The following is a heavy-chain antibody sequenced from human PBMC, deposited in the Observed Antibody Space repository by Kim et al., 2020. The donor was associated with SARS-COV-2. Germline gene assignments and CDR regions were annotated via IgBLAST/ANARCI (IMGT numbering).Heavy chain of an antibody. CDR3: ARAGGDSGDY. J-gene: IGHJ4*02. CDR2: NP. V-gene: IGHV7-4-1*02. Sequence: NPTYAQSFTGRFVFSLDTSVSTAYLQISSLKAEDTAVYYCARAGGDSGDYWGQGTLVTVSS. D-gene: IGHD2-21*02.